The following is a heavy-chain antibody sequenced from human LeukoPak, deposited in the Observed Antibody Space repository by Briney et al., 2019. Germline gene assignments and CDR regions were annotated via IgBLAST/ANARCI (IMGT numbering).Heavy chain of an antibody. V-gene: IGHV1-2*02. CDR3: ARERNYGDYGNAFDV. CDR2: INPKRGVT. J-gene: IGHJ3*01. Sequence: ASVKVSCKASGYTFTDYYIHWMRQAPGQGLEWMGWINPKRGVTTYAQEFQGRVTMTRDTSITTAYMELTRLRSDDTTIYYCARERNYGDYGNAFDVWGQGTKVTVSS. D-gene: IGHD4-17*01. CDR1: GYTFTDYY.